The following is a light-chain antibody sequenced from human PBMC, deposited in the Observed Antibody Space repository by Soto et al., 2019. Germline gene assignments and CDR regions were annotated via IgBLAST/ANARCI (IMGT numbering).Light chain of an antibody. CDR3: QQYGNSPLT. V-gene: IGKV3-20*01. J-gene: IGKJ4*01. CDR1: QSISSTY. Sequence: ENVLTQSPGTLSLSPGERATLSCRASQSISSTYLAWYQQKPGQPPRLLMYGASNRATGIPDRFSGSGSGTDFTLTISRLEPEDFAVYYCQQYGNSPLTFGGGTKVEIK. CDR2: GAS.